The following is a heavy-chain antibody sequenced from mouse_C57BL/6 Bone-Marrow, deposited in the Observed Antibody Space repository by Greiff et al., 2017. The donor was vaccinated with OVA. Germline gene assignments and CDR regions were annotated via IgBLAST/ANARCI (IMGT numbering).Heavy chain of an antibody. CDR2: IRLKSDNYAT. V-gene: IGHV6-3*01. D-gene: IGHD1-1*01. CDR3: TGRALSASYGFDY. J-gene: IGHJ2*01. CDR1: GFTFSNYW. Sequence: EVKLQESGGGLVQPGGSMKLSCVASGFTFSNYWMNWVRQSPEKGLEWVAQIRLKSDNYATHYAESVKGRFTISRDDSKSSVYLQMNNLRAEDTGIYYCTGRALSASYGFDYWGQGTTLTVSS.